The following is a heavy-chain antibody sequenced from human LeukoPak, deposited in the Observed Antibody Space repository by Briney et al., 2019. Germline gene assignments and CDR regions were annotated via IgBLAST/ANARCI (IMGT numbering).Heavy chain of an antibody. CDR2: ISTYNGNT. D-gene: IGHD4-17*01. V-gene: IGHV1-18*01. Sequence: GASVKVSCKASGYTFTSYGISWVGQAPGQGLEWMGWISTYNGNTDYAQKLQGRVTMTTDTSTSTAYMELRSLRSDDTAVYYCARITQTDYDFDYWGQGTLVIVSS. CDR1: GYTFTSYG. J-gene: IGHJ4*02. CDR3: ARITQTDYDFDY.